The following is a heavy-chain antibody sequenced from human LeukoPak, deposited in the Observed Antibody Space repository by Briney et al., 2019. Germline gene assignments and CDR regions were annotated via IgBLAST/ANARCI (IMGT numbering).Heavy chain of an antibody. CDR2: TYYSGST. Sequence: PSETLSLTCSVSGGSISRRSYYWTWIRQSPGRGVEWIGNTYYSGSTLYNPSLKSRVTTSVDTSKNQFSLRLTSVTAADTAVYYCARPPGDLWSGYDYWGHVVLVTV. CDR3: ARPPGDLWSGYDY. CDR1: GGSISRRSYY. J-gene: IGHJ4*01. D-gene: IGHD3-3*01. V-gene: IGHV4-39*01.